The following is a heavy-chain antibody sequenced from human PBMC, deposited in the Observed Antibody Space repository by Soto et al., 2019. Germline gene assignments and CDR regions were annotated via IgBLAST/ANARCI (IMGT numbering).Heavy chain of an antibody. Sequence: SETLSLTCTVSGGSISRGGYYWSWIRQHPGKGLEWIGYIYYSGSTYYNPSLKSRVTISVDTSKNQFSLKLSSVTAADTAVYYCARGFRRQGGMDVWGQGTTVTVSS. V-gene: IGHV4-31*03. J-gene: IGHJ6*02. CDR2: IYYSGST. CDR3: ARGFRRQGGMDV. CDR1: GGSISRGGYY.